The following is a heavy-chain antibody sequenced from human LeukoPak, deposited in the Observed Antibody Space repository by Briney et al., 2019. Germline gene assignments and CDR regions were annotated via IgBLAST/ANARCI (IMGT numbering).Heavy chain of an antibody. CDR3: ARDLARGGFDY. Sequence: PGGSLRLSCAASGFTVSSNYMSWVRQAPGKGLEWVSVIYSSGSTYYADSVKGRFTISRDNSKNTLYLQMNSLRAEDTAVYYCARDLARGGFDYWAREPWSPSPQ. J-gene: IGHJ4*02. V-gene: IGHV3-53*01. CDR2: IYSSGST. D-gene: IGHD2-15*01. CDR1: GFTVSSNY.